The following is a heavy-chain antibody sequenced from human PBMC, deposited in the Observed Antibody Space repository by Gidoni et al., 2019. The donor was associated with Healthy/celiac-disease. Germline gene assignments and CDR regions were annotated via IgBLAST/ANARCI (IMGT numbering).Heavy chain of an antibody. CDR3: ASRSYCGGDCYPYYYGMDV. CDR1: VGTFSRYA. CDR2: IIPAYGTA. Sequence: QVQLVQSGSEVKTPGSSVTVSCKASVGTFSRYALSWVRQAPGQGLEWMGGIIPAYGTANYVQKFQGRVTITADESTSTAYMELSSLRSEDTAVYYCASRSYCGGDCYPYYYGMDVWGQGTTVTVSS. J-gene: IGHJ6*02. D-gene: IGHD2-21*02. V-gene: IGHV1-69*01.